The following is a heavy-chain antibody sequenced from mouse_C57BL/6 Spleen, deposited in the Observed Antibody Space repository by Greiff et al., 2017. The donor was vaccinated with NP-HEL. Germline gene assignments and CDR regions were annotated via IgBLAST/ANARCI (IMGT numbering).Heavy chain of an antibody. Sequence: EVQLQQSRAALVRPGASVKLSCTASGFNIKDYYMHWVMQRPEQGLEWIGRIVPEDGDTEYAPKFQGKATMTADTSSNTAYLQLSSLTSEDTAVYYCTTPYYYGSSYRYFDVWGTGTTVTVSS. CDR2: IVPEDGDT. V-gene: IGHV14-1*01. D-gene: IGHD1-1*01. J-gene: IGHJ1*03. CDR1: GFNIKDYY. CDR3: TTPYYYGSSYRYFDV.